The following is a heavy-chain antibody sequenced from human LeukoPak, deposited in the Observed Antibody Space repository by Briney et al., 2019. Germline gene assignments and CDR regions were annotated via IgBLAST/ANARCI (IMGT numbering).Heavy chain of an antibody. CDR3: ARQVNWSDDSLAY. V-gene: IGHV4-59*08. J-gene: IGHJ4*02. D-gene: IGHD1-1*01. CDR1: GGSISSYY. CDR2: IYYSGST. Sequence: PSETLSLTCTVSGGSISSYYWSWIRQPPGKGLEWIGYIYYSGSTNYNPSLKSRVTISVDTSKNQFSLKLSSVTAADTAVYYCARQVNWSDDSLAYWGQGTLVTVSS.